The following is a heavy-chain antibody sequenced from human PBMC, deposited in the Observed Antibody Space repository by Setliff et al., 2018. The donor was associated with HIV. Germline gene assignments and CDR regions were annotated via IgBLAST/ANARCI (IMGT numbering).Heavy chain of an antibody. CDR1: GYIFTGYE. V-gene: IGHV1-8*02. CDR3: ASCKGGMTTMLIAFDI. Sequence: GASVKVSCKASGYIFTGYEISWVRQATGQGLEWMGWMNPHSGSTVYAQKFQGRVTMTRNTSITTAYMELTSLRSEDTAVYYCASCKGGMTTMLIAFDIWGQGTTVTVS. CDR2: MNPHSGST. J-gene: IGHJ3*02. D-gene: IGHD4-4*01.